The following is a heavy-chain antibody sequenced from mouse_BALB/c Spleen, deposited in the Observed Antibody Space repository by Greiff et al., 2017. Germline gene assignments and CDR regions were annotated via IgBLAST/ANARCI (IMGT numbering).Heavy chain of an antibody. CDR1: GFTFSSFG. D-gene: IGHD3-2*01. CDR2: ISSGSSTI. J-gene: IGHJ3*01. Sequence: EVKVVESGGGLVQPGGSRKLSCAASGFTFSSFGMHWVRQAPEKGLEWVAYISSGSSTIYYADTVKGRFTISRDNPKNTLFLQMTSLRSEDTAMYYYASLQTRFAYWGQGTLVTVSA. V-gene: IGHV5-17*02. CDR3: ASLQTRFAY.